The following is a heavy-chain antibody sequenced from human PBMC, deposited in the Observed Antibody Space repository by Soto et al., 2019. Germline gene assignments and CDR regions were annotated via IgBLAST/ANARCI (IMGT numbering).Heavy chain of an antibody. D-gene: IGHD3-3*02. J-gene: IGHJ5*02. V-gene: IGHV1-8*01. CDR3: ARGEHFLTGYGFDP. Sequence: GASVKVSCKASGYTFTSYDINWVRQATGQGLEWMGWMNPNSGNTGYAQKFQGRVTMTRNTSISTAYMELSSLRSEDTAVYYCARGEHFLTGYGFDPWGKGTLVTVPS. CDR2: MNPNSGNT. CDR1: GYTFTSYD.